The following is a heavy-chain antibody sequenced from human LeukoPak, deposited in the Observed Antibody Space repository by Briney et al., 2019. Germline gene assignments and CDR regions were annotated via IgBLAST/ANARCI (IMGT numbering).Heavy chain of an antibody. CDR1: GFTFSTYN. D-gene: IGHD5-12*01. Sequence: GGSLRLSCAASGFTFSTYNMNWVRQAPGKGLEWVSYISSSSSAIYYADSVKGRFTISRDNAKNSLYLQMNSLRAEDTAVYYCARKDIVPSIGPYGMDVWGQGTTVTVSS. J-gene: IGHJ6*02. CDR2: ISSSSSAI. CDR3: ARKDIVPSIGPYGMDV. V-gene: IGHV3-48*01.